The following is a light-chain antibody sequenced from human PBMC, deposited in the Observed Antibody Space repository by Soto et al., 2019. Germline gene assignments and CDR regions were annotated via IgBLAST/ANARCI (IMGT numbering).Light chain of an antibody. CDR2: GAS. CDR3: QQYNKWNPET. V-gene: IGKV3-15*01. J-gene: IGKJ1*01. Sequence: EIVMTQSPATLSVSPGERATLSCRASQSVSSNLAWYQQKPGQAPRLLIYGASTRANGIPARFSGSGSGTEFTLTISSLQSEDFAVYYCQQYNKWNPETFGKGNKVEIK. CDR1: QSVSSN.